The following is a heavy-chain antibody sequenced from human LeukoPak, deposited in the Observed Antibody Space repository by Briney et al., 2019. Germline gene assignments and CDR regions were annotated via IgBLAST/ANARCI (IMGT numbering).Heavy chain of an antibody. Sequence: SVKLSCKASGGTFSSYAISWVQQAPGQGLEWMGRIIPIFGIAKYAQKFQGRVTITADKSTSTAYMELSSLRSEDTAVYYCARIPPRVPAATSYYYYGMDVWGQGTTVTVSS. D-gene: IGHD2-2*01. CDR3: ARIPPRVPAATSYYYYGMDV. V-gene: IGHV1-69*04. CDR2: IIPIFGIA. CDR1: GGTFSSYA. J-gene: IGHJ6*02.